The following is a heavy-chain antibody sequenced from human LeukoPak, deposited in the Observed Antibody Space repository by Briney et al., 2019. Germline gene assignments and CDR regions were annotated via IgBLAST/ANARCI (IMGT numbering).Heavy chain of an antibody. V-gene: IGHV4-59*08. J-gene: IGHJ4*02. D-gene: IGHD1-26*01. CDR1: GGSISSYY. Sequence: MPSETLSLTCTVSGGSISSYYWSWIRQPPGKGLEWIGYIYYSGSTNYNPSLKSRVTISVDTSKNQFSLKLSSVTAADTAVYYCARMEGEDFDYWGQGTLVTVSS. CDR3: ARMEGEDFDY. CDR2: IYYSGST.